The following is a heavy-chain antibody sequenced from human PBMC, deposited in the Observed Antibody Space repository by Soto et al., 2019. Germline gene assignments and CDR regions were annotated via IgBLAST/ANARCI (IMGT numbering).Heavy chain of an antibody. D-gene: IGHD2-8*01. CDR2: IYPGDSDT. Sequence: GESLKISCKATGYSFTNYWIGWVRQMPGKGLEWMGTIYPGDSDTRYGPAFEGQVTISADKSITTAYLQWSSLKASDTAVYFCARRRQYCTSKICLDHYYYNLEVWGQGTTVPSP. CDR1: GYSFTNYW. J-gene: IGHJ6*02. CDR3: ARRRQYCTSKICLDHYYYNLEV. V-gene: IGHV5-51*01.